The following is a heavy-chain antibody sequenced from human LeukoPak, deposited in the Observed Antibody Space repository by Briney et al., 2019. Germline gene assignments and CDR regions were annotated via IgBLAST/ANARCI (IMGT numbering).Heavy chain of an antibody. CDR3: ARHDYGATRDY. Sequence: SETLSLTCIVSGASITSYYWSWLRQPPGKGLEWIGYVHYSGSTNYNPSLKSRVTISVDTSKTQFSLKLSSVTAVDTAVYYCARHDYGATRDYWGQGTLVTVSS. V-gene: IGHV4-59*08. CDR2: VHYSGST. CDR1: GASITSYY. J-gene: IGHJ4*02. D-gene: IGHD4-17*01.